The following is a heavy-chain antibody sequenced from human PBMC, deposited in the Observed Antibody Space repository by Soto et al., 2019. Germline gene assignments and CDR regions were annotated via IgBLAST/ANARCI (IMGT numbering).Heavy chain of an antibody. CDR2: IYYAGDT. CDR3: ARQDATMGYYAFWSGFPVAH. CDR1: GGSISSSSYY. V-gene: IGHV4-39*01. J-gene: IGHJ4*02. Sequence: PSETLSLTCTVSGGSISSSSYYWGWIRQSPGKGLEWIGSIYYAGDTQYNPSLKSRVTLSVHRSNNQFSVKVTSVTAADTAVYYCARQDATMGYYAFWSGFPVAHWGQGTLVTVSS. D-gene: IGHD3-3*01.